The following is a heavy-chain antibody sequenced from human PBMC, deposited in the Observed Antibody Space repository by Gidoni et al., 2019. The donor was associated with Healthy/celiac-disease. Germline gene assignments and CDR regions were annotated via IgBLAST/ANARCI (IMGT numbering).Heavy chain of an antibody. V-gene: IGHV5-10-1*01. CDR2: IDPNDSYT. J-gene: IGHJ4*02. Sequence: EVQLVQSGAEVKKPGASMRISCTGSGYSFTSYRISWVRQMPGKGLEWMGRIDPNDSYTNYSPSFQGHVTISADKSISTAYLQWSSLKASDTAMYYCTFRGSYYYGSGTPMGYDYWGQGTLVTVSS. D-gene: IGHD3-10*01. CDR3: TFRGSYYYGSGTPMGYDY. CDR1: GYSFTSYR.